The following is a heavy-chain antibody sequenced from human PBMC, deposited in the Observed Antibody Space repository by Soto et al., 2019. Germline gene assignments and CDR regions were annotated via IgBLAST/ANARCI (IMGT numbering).Heavy chain of an antibody. D-gene: IGHD6-13*01. CDR2: IYYSGST. J-gene: IGHJ5*02. V-gene: IGHV4-30-4*01. CDR3: ARERPDGSRLDP. CDR1: GGSISSGDYY. Sequence: QVQLQESGPGLVKPSQTLSLTCTVSGGSISSGDYYCSWIRQPPGKGLEWIGYIYYSGSTYYNPSRKSRVTISVDTSKHQCSLKLSSVTAADTAVYYCARERPDGSRLDPWGQGTLVTVSS.